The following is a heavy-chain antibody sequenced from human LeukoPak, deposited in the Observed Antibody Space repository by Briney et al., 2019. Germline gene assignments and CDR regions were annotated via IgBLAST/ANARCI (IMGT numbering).Heavy chain of an antibody. CDR1: GGTFSSYA. V-gene: IGHV1-69*13. D-gene: IGHD3-3*01. CDR2: IIPIFGTA. CDR3: ARCANYDFWSPLYYYYMDV. J-gene: IGHJ6*03. Sequence: GASVKASCKASGGTFSSYAISWVRQAPGQGLEWMGGIIPIFGTANYAQKFQGRVTITADESTSTAYMELSSLRSEDTAVYYCARCANYDFWSPLYYYYMDVWGKGTTVTVSS.